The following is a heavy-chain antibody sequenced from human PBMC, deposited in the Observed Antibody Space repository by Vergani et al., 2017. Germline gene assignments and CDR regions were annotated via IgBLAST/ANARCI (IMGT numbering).Heavy chain of an antibody. D-gene: IGHD4/OR15-4a*01. CDR1: GYTFTSYD. V-gene: IGHV1-8*03. Sequence: QVQLVQSGAEVKKPGASLRVSCKASGYTFTSYDINWVRQATGQGLEWMGGMNPDTGNTGYEHKFQGRVTLTRDTAEITAYMELSSLGFEDTAVYFCASALPRMLTTEAYYFDYWGQGTLVSVSS. J-gene: IGHJ4*02. CDR2: MNPDTGNT. CDR3: ASALPRMLTTEAYYFDY.